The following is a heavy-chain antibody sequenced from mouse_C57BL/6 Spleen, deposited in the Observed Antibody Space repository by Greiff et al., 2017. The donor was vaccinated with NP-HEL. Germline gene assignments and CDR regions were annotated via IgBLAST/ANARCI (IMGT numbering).Heavy chain of an antibody. D-gene: IGHD2-3*01. Sequence: EVQLQQSGPELVKPGASVKISCKASGYTFTDYYMNWVKQSHGKSLEWIGDINPNNGGTSYNQKFKGKATLTVDKSSSTAYMELRSLTSEDPAVYYCAKYDGYYGWGQGTLVTVSA. CDR2: INPNNGGT. CDR3: AKYDGYYG. CDR1: GYTFTDYY. J-gene: IGHJ3*01. V-gene: IGHV1-26*01.